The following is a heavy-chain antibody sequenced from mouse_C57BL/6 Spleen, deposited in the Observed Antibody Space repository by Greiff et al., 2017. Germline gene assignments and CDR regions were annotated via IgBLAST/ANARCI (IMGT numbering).Heavy chain of an antibody. CDR1: GYTFTDYN. J-gene: IGHJ3*01. V-gene: IGHV1-18*01. D-gene: IGHD2-3*01. Sequence: VQLKESGPELVKPGASVKIPCKASGYTFTDYNMDWVKQSHGKSLEWIGDINPNNGGTIYNQKFKGKATLTVDKSSSTAYMELRSLTSEDTAVYYCARRDGYRGWFAYWGQGTLVTVSA. CDR2: INPNNGGT. CDR3: ARRDGYRGWFAY.